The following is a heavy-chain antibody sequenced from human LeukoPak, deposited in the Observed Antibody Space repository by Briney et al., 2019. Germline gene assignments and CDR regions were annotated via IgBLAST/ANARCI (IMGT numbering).Heavy chain of an antibody. CDR2: IHYSGST. CDR3: ARQTRYSYGSDY. CDR1: GGSISSAEYY. V-gene: IGHV4-31*03. D-gene: IGHD5-18*01. Sequence: PSETLTLTCTVSGGSISSAEYYWTWIRQHPGKGLEWIGYIHYSGSTFYNPSLKSRLTISVDTSRNQFSLKLSSVTAADTAVYYCARQTRYSYGSDYWGQGTLVTVSS. J-gene: IGHJ4*02.